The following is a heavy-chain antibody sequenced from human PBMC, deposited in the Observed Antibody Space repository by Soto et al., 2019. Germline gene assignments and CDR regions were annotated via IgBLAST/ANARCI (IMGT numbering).Heavy chain of an antibody. CDR1: GGSISSSSYY. CDR3: ARPQLLWFGESINDAFDI. V-gene: IGHV4-39*01. CDR2: IYYSGST. D-gene: IGHD3-10*01. J-gene: IGHJ3*02. Sequence: QLQLQESGPGLVKPSETLSLTCTVSGGSISSSSYYWGWIRQPPGKGLEWIGSIYYSGSTYYNPSLKSRVTISGDTSKNQFSLKLSSVTAADTAVYYCARPQLLWFGESINDAFDIWGQGTMVTVSS.